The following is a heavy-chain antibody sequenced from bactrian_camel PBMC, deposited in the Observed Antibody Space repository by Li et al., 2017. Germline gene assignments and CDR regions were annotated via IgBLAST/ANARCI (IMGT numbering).Heavy chain of an antibody. D-gene: IGHD7*01. CDR3: KTNTMAPSGGTCSRTY. Sequence: HVQLVESGGGLVQAGGSLKLSCAATGYTGSSCSMEWYRQAPGEERELVSTILSGGHTYYSDSVKGRFSISQDNAKNTVYLQMNSLKPEDTAMYYCKTNTMAPSGGTCSRTYWGQGTQVTVS. CDR1: GYTGSSCS. CDR2: ILSGGHT. J-gene: IGHJ4*01. V-gene: IGHV3S53*01.